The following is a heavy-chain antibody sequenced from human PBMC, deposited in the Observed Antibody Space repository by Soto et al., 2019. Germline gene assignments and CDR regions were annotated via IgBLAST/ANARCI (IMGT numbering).Heavy chain of an antibody. J-gene: IGHJ3*01. CDR1: GFTFSTFS. Sequence: GGSLRLSCSASGFTFSTFSMHWVRQAPGKGLEYVSTINSNGETTYYADSVRGRFTISRDNSKNTLYLQMSSLRAEDTAVYCCVKPLRSLDWDDAFDFWGQGTMVTVSS. D-gene: IGHD3-9*01. V-gene: IGHV3-64D*06. CDR2: INSNGETT. CDR3: VKPLRSLDWDDAFDF.